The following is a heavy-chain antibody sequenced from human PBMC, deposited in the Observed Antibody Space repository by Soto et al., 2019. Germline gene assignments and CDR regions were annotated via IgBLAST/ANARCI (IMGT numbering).Heavy chain of an antibody. CDR1: GGSISSTTYY. J-gene: IGHJ4*02. CDR2: ISYSGAT. D-gene: IGHD3-22*01. CDR3: ATDLYYYETTGFCFSLPLDY. V-gene: IGHV4-39*01. Sequence: PSETLSLTCAVSGGSISSTTYYWGWIRQPPGKGLEWIGTISYSGATYYNPSLKSRVTISVDTSNNQLFLKLTSVTAADTAVYYCATDLYYYETTGFCFSLPLDYWGQGALVTVSS.